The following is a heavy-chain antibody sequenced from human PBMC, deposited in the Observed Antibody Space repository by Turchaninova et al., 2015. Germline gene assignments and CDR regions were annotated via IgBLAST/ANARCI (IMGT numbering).Heavy chain of an antibody. Sequence: VQVVQSAAEVRKPGASVTVSCKPSRDAFTGHYMHWVRQVPGQGLEWMGRSDLKSAYIDYAQKFQGRVTLTRDKSISTAYMEVSDLRFDDTALYFFAREIEVAGNTFDVWGRGTMVTVSS. J-gene: IGHJ3*01. D-gene: IGHD6-19*01. CDR2: SDLKSAYI. CDR3: AREIEVAGNTFDV. V-gene: IGHV1-2*06. CDR1: RDAFTGHY.